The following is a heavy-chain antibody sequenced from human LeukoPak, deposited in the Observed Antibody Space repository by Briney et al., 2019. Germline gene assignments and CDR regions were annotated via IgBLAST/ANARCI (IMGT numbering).Heavy chain of an antibody. V-gene: IGHV4-61*02. D-gene: IGHD3-9*01. J-gene: IGHJ3*02. CDR3: ARRFWRGILTGYYSWLGAAFDI. Sequence: SQTLSLTCTVSGGSISSGSYYWSWIRQPAGKGLEWIGRIYTSGSTNYNPSLKSRVTISVDTSKNQFSLKLSSVTAADTAVYYCARRFWRGILTGYYSWLGAAFDIWGQGTMVTVSS. CDR2: IYTSGST. CDR1: GGSISSGSYY.